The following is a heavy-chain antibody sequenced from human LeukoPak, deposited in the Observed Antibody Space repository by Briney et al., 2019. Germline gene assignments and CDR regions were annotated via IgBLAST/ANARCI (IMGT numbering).Heavy chain of an antibody. CDR1: GGSFSDYY. J-gene: IGHJ4*02. CDR2: INHSGST. V-gene: IGHV4-34*01. D-gene: IGHD3-10*01. Sequence: PSETLSLTCAVYGGSFSDYYWSWIRQPPGKGLEWIGEINHSGSTNYNPSLKSRVTVSVDTSKNQFSLKLSSVTAADTAVYYCARGRARGILMVRGVILDYWGQGTLVTVSS. CDR3: ARGRARGILMVRGVILDY.